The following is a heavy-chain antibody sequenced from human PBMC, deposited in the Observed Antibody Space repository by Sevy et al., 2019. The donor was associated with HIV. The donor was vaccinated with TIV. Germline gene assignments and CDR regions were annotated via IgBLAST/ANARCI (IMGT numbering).Heavy chain of an antibody. CDR1: GYTFAGYY. V-gene: IGHV1-2*02. J-gene: IGHJ4*02. CDR3: ARVGATSPYYFDY. Sequence: ASVKVSCKASGYTFAGYYMHWVRQAPGQRLEWMGWINPNSGGTNYAQKFQGRVTMTRDTSISTAYMELSRLRSDDTAVYYCARVGATSPYYFDYWGQGTLVTVSS. CDR2: INPNSGGT. D-gene: IGHD1-26*01.